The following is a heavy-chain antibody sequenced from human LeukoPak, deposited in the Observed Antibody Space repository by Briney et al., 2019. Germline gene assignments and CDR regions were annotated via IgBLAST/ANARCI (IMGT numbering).Heavy chain of an antibody. CDR1: GFTFSSYA. CDR3: AKXXXXXRDMDV. Sequence: PGGSLRLSCAASGFTFSSYAMSWVRQAPGKGLEWVSAISGSGGSTYYADSVKGRFTISRDNSKNTLYPQMNGLRAEDTAVYYCAKXXXXXRDMDVWGQGTTVTVSS. CDR2: ISGSGGST. J-gene: IGHJ6*02. V-gene: IGHV3-23*01.